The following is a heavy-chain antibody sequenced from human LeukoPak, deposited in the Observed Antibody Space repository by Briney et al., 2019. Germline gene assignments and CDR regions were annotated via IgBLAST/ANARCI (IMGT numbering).Heavy chain of an antibody. Sequence: GGALRLSCAASGFTFSSYWMSWVRQAPGKELEWVANVKQDGSEKYYVDSVKGRFTISRDNAKNSLYLQMNSLRAEDTAVYYCARPPRTKRGQDYWAQGTLVTVSS. CDR1: GFTFSSYW. D-gene: IGHD2-2*01. J-gene: IGHJ4*02. V-gene: IGHV3-7*01. CDR3: ARPPRTKRGQDY. CDR2: VKQDGSEK.